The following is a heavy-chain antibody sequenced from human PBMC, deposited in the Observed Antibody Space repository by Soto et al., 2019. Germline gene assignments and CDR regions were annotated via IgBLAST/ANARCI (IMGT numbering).Heavy chain of an antibody. Sequence: SGPTLVNPTQTLTLTCTFSGFSLSTSGMCVSWIRQPPGKALEWLALIDWDDDKYYSTSLKTRLTISKDTSKNQVVLTMTNMDPVDTATYYCARLFYGSGSHGDYYIDYWGQGTLVTVSS. CDR2: IDWDDDK. CDR1: GFSLSTSGMC. V-gene: IGHV2-70*01. D-gene: IGHD3-10*01. CDR3: ARLFYGSGSHGDYYIDY. J-gene: IGHJ4*02.